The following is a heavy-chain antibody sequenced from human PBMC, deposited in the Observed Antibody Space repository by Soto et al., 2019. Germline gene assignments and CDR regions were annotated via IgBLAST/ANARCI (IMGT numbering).Heavy chain of an antibody. Sequence: QVQLVESGGGVVQPGRSLRLSCAASGFTFSSYGMHWVRQAPGKGLEWVAVISYDGSNKYYADSVKGRFTISRDNSKNTLYLQMNSLRAEDTTVYYCAKNKDWNDSYYDYYMDVWGKGTTVTVSS. V-gene: IGHV3-30*18. CDR1: GFTFSSYG. CDR3: AKNKDWNDSYYDYYMDV. D-gene: IGHD1-1*01. J-gene: IGHJ6*03. CDR2: ISYDGSNK.